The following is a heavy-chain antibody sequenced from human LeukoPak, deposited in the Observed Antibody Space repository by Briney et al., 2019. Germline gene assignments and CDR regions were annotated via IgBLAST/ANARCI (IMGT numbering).Heavy chain of an antibody. V-gene: IGHV3-9*01. CDR1: GFTFGDYA. CDR2: ISWNSGNI. J-gene: IGHJ4*02. D-gene: IGHD6-13*01. Sequence: GGSLRLSCVASGFTFGDYAMHWVRQAPGKGLEWVSGISWNSGNIGYADSVKGRFTISRDSAKNSLYLQMNSLTAEDTALYYCAKEGIAAAGTIDYWGQGTLVTVSS. CDR3: AKEGIAAAGTIDY.